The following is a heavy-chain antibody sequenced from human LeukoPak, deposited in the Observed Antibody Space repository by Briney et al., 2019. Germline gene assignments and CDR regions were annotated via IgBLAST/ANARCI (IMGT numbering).Heavy chain of an antibody. CDR1: GFTFSTYA. CDR3: AELGITMIGGV. J-gene: IGHJ6*04. Sequence: GRSLRLSCAASGFTFSTYAMHWVRQAPGKGLEWVSSISSRSSYIYYADSVKGRFTISRDNAKNSLYLQMNSLRAEDTAVYYCAELGITMIGGVWGKGTTVTISS. V-gene: IGHV3-21*01. D-gene: IGHD3-10*02. CDR2: ISSRSSYI.